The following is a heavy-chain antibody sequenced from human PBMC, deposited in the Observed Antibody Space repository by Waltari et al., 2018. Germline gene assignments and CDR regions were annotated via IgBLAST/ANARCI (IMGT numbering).Heavy chain of an antibody. CDR2: IYYSGST. V-gene: IGHV4-59*01. CDR1: GGSISSYY. Sequence: QVQLQESGPGLVKPSETLSLTCTVSGGSISSYYWSWIQQPPGKGLEWIGYIYYSGSTNYNPSLKSRVTISVDTSKNQFSLKLSSVTAADTAVYYCAREAAAGDLTFDYWGQGTLVTVSS. J-gene: IGHJ4*02. D-gene: IGHD6-13*01. CDR3: AREAAAGDLTFDY.